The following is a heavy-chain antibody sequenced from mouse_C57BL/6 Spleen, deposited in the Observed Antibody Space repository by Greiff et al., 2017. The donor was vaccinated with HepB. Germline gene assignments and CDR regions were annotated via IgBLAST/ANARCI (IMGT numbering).Heavy chain of an antibody. Sequence: VQLQQSGPELVKPGASVKISCKASGYAFSSSWMNWVKQRPGKGLEWIGRIYPGDGDTNYNGKFKGKATLTADKSSSTAYMQLSSLTSEDSAVYFCARSGGGYYFDYWGQGTTLTVSS. V-gene: IGHV1-82*01. J-gene: IGHJ2*01. CDR3: ARSGGGYYFDY. CDR1: GYAFSSSW. D-gene: IGHD3-1*01. CDR2: IYPGDGDT.